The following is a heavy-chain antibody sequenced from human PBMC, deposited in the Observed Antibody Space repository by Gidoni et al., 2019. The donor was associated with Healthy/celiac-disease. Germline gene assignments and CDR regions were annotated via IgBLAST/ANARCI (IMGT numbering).Heavy chain of an antibody. Sequence: EVQLVESGGGLVQPGRSLRLSCAASGFTFDDYAMHWVRQAPGKGLEWVSGISWNSGSIGYADSVKGRFTISRDNAKNSLYLQMNSLRAEDTALYYCAKDIGGVPEIFDYWGQGTLVTVSS. J-gene: IGHJ4*02. CDR1: GFTFDDYA. CDR3: AKDIGGVPEIFDY. D-gene: IGHD3-10*01. V-gene: IGHV3-9*01. CDR2: ISWNSGSI.